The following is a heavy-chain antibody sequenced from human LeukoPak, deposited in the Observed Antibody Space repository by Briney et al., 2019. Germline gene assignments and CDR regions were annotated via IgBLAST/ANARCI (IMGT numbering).Heavy chain of an antibody. V-gene: IGHV3-13*01. CDR3: ARVAYYYDSSGYCHTYFDY. CDR2: IGTAGDT. Sequence: GGSLRLSCAASGFTFSSYDMHWVRQATGKGLEWVSAIGTAGDTYYPGSVKGRFTISRENAKNSLYLQMNSLRAGDTAVYYCARVAYYYDSSGYCHTYFDYWGQGTLVTVSS. D-gene: IGHD3-22*01. CDR1: GFTFSSYD. J-gene: IGHJ4*02.